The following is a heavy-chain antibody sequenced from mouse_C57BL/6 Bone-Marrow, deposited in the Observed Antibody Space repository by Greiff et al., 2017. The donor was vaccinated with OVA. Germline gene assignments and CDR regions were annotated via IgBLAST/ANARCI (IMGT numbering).Heavy chain of an antibody. J-gene: IGHJ2*01. CDR3: TTGYLYYDYAVDYSDY. D-gene: IGHD2-4*01. Sequence: VQLQQSGAELVRPGASVKLSCTASGFNIKDDYMHWVKQRPEQGLEWIGWIDPETGDTEYASKFQGKATITADTSSNTAYLQLSSLTSEDTAVYYCTTGYLYYDYAVDYSDYWGQGTTLTVSS. CDR2: IDPETGDT. CDR1: GFNIKDDY. V-gene: IGHV14-4*01.